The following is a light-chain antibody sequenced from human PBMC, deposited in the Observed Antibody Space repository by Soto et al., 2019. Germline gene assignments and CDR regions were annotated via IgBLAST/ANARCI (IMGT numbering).Light chain of an antibody. CDR1: QSVSSN. CDR2: GAS. CDR3: QQYNNWTQT. J-gene: IGKJ1*01. Sequence: EIVMTQSPATLSVSPGERATLSCRASQSVSSNLAWYQQKPGQAPRLLIYGASTRATGIPARFSGSGSVTEFTLTISSLQSEDFAVYYCQQYNNWTQTLGQGTKVEIK. V-gene: IGKV3-15*01.